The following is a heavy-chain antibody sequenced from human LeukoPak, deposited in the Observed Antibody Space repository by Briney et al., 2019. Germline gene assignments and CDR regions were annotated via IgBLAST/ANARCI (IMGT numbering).Heavy chain of an antibody. CDR1: GFTFSTYW. V-gene: IGHV3-7*03. J-gene: IGHJ4*02. CDR3: AREAISGSYYDHFDY. CDR2: IKQDGSEK. D-gene: IGHD1-26*01. Sequence: HPGGSLRLSCAASGFTFSTYWMTWVRQAPGKGLEWVANIKQDGSEKNYVDSVKGRFTISRDNAENSLDLQMNSLRAEDTAVYYCAREAISGSYYDHFDYWGQGTLVTVSS.